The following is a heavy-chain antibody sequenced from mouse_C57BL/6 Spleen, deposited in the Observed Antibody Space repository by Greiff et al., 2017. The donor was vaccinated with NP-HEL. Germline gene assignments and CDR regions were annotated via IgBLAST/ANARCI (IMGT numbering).Heavy chain of an antibody. CDR1: GFSFNTYA. Sequence: DVQLVESGGGLVQPKGSLKLSCAASGFSFNTYAMNWVRQAPGKGLEWVARIRSKSNNYATYYADSVKDRFTISRDDSESMLYLQMNNLKTEDTAMYYCVLTGYYFDYWGQGTTLTVSS. D-gene: IGHD4-1*01. J-gene: IGHJ2*01. CDR2: IRSKSNNYAT. CDR3: VLTGYYFDY. V-gene: IGHV10-1*01.